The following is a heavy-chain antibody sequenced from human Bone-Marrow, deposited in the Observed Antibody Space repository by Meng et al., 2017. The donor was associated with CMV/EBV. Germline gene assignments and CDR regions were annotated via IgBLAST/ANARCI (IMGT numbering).Heavy chain of an antibody. J-gene: IGHJ3*02. D-gene: IGHD1-14*01. Sequence: GESLKISCKGSGYSFTSYWIGWVRQMPGQGLEWMGIIYPGDSDTRYSPYFQGQVTMSADKSISTAYLLWSSVKASDTAMYYCARGDPESFDIWGQGTMVTVSS. CDR2: IYPGDSDT. V-gene: IGHV5-51*01. CDR3: ARGDPESFDI. CDR1: GYSFTSYW.